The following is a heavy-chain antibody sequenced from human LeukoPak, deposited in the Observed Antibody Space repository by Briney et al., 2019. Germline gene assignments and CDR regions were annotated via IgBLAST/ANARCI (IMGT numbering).Heavy chain of an antibody. CDR2: INHSGST. V-gene: IGHV4-34*01. J-gene: IGHJ5*02. Sequence: SETLSLTCAVYGGSFSGYYWSWIRQPPGKGLEWIGEINHSGSTNYNPSLKSRVTISVDTSKNQFSLKLSSVTAADTAVYYCARGPVDIVATIHWFDPWGQGTLVTVSS. D-gene: IGHD5-12*01. CDR1: GGSFSGYY. CDR3: ARGPVDIVATIHWFDP.